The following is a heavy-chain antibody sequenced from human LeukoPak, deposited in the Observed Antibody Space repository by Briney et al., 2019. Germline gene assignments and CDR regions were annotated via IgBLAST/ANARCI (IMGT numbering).Heavy chain of an antibody. V-gene: IGHV3-48*03. Sequence: PGGSLRLACATSGFTFSSYEMNWVRQAPGKGLEWVSYISGGGSSIYYADSVKGRFTISRDNVKNLLYLHMNSLRAEDTAVYYCATETDYSNYEAVDIWDQGKRVTVSS. CDR3: ATETDYSNYEAVDI. D-gene: IGHD4-11*01. CDR1: GFTFSSYE. CDR2: ISGGGSSI. J-gene: IGHJ3*02.